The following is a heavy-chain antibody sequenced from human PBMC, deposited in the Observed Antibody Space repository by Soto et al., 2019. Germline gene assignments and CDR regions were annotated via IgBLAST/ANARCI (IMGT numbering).Heavy chain of an antibody. Sequence: GASVKVSCKASGGTFSSYAISWVRQAPGQGLEWMGGIIPIFGTANYAQKFQGRVTITADESTSTAYMELSSLRSEDTAVYYCSSRAQGYSSSWYYFHYWGQGTLFTVSS. CDR2: IIPIFGTA. CDR3: SSRAQGYSSSWYYFHY. CDR1: GGTFSSYA. J-gene: IGHJ4*02. V-gene: IGHV1-69*13. D-gene: IGHD6-13*01.